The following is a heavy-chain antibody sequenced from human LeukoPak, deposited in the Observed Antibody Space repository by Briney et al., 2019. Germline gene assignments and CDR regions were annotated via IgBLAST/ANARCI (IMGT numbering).Heavy chain of an antibody. Sequence: SGTLSLTCTVSGDSINSLDLWSWVRQPPGKGLVWIGEMYLSGTTHSNPSVKSRVTISIDKSTNQFFLNLSSVTAADTAVYYCAGLVGRYSSGLYYYYFDYWGQGTLVTVSS. J-gene: IGHJ4*02. V-gene: IGHV4-4*02. CDR1: GDSINSLDL. CDR2: MYLSGTT. CDR3: AGLVGRYSSGLYYYYFDY. D-gene: IGHD3-22*01.